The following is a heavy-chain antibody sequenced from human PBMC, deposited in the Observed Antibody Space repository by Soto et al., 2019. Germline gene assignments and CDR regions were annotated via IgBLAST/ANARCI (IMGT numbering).Heavy chain of an antibody. CDR2: IGGGGGST. D-gene: IGHD2-21*01. J-gene: IGHJ4*02. Sequence: EVHLLEAGGGLVQPGESLRLSCTASGFIFSNYAMTWVRQAPGRGLERVAKIGGGGGSTFYADSVKGRFTISRDNSKNTLYLQMSSLRDEDTAVYYCAKAAMYSSPFDSWGQGALVTVST. V-gene: IGHV3-23*01. CDR1: GFIFSNYA. CDR3: AKAAMYSSPFDS.